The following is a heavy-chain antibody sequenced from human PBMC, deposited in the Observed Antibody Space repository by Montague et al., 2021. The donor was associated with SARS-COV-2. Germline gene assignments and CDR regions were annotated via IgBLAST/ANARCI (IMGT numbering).Heavy chain of an antibody. CDR1: GTSFSGYY. V-gene: IGHV4-34*01. D-gene: IGHD3-10*01. J-gene: IGHJ6*03. Sequence: SETLSLTYAVHGTSFSGYYWNWIRQPPGKGLEWIGEINHGGSTKYSPSLKSRLTISADTSKNQFSLKLTSVAAADTAVYYCARLRDGVVPSPILGVGPYYSYHYMDVWGRGTTVTVSS. CDR2: INHGGST. CDR3: ARLRDGVVPSPILGVGPYYSYHYMDV.